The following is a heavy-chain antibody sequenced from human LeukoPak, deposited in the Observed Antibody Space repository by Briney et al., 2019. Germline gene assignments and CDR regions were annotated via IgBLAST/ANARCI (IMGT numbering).Heavy chain of an antibody. CDR3: ARAFRLALDGNSSGWPYYYYYYYMDV. V-gene: IGHV1-8*03. D-gene: IGHD6-19*01. Sequence: ASVKVSCKASGYTFTSYDINWVRQATGQGLEWMGWMNPNSGNTGYAQKFQGRVTITRNTSISTAYMELSSLRSEDTAVYYCARAFRLALDGNSSGWPYYYYYYYMDVWGKGTTVTVSS. CDR2: MNPNSGNT. J-gene: IGHJ6*03. CDR1: GYTFTSYD.